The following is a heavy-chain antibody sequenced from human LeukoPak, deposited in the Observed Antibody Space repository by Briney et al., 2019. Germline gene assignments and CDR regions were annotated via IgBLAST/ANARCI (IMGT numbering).Heavy chain of an antibody. Sequence: KASETLSLTCAVYGGSFSGYYWSWIRQPPGKGLEWIGEINHSGSTNYNPSLKSRVTISVDKSKNQFSLKLSSVTAADTAVYYCAREQYCSGGSCQTYAFDIWGQGTMVTVSS. CDR3: AREQYCSGGSCQTYAFDI. V-gene: IGHV4-34*01. J-gene: IGHJ3*02. D-gene: IGHD2-15*01. CDR2: INHSGST. CDR1: GGSFSGYY.